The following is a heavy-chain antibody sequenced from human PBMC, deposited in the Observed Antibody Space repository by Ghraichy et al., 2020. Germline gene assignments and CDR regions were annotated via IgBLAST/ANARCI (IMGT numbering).Heavy chain of an antibody. CDR2: ISEARNT. CDR1: GVSLSGYY. Sequence: SETLSLTCAVSGVSLSGYYLTWFRQSPGEGLVWIGEISEARNTNYYQSPVSRLTTFKDTSKNHFFLLLNYLTAAATAVYYFARGVDICGPGITVIVSS. CDR3: ARGVDI. V-gene: IGHV4-34*01. J-gene: IGHJ6*02.